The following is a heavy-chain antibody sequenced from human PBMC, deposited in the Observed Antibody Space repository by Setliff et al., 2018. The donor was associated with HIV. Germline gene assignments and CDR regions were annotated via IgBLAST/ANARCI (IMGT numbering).Heavy chain of an antibody. V-gene: IGHV4-39*07. Sequence: SETLSLTCTVSGVSIRSFNYYWSWIRQPPGKGLEWVGAVYYGGSTSYNPSLKSRATISLGTSKNQFSLRLTSVTAADTALYYCASGYNFWSGYFVVAESYQYWGQGTVVTVSS. CDR3: ASGYNFWSGYFVVAESYQY. D-gene: IGHD3-3*01. J-gene: IGHJ1*01. CDR2: VYYGGST. CDR1: GVSIRSFNYY.